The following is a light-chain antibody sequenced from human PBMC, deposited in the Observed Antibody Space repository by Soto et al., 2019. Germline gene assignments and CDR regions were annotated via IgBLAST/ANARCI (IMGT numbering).Light chain of an antibody. Sequence: QSVLTQPPSASGSPGQSVTISCTGTSSDVGGYNYVSWYQQHPGKAPKLMIYEVSKRPSGVPDRFSGSKSGNTASLTVSGLQAEDEADYYCSSYAGSNIVFGGGTQLPVL. CDR3: SSYAGSNIV. CDR2: EVS. CDR1: SSDVGGYNY. V-gene: IGLV2-8*01. J-gene: IGLJ2*01.